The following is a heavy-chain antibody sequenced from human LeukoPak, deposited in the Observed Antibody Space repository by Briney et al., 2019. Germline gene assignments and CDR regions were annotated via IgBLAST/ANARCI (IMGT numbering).Heavy chain of an antibody. CDR1: GFTFSNAW. CDR2: IKSKTDGGTT. D-gene: IGHD3-3*01. V-gene: IGHV3-15*01. J-gene: IGHJ3*02. CDR3: TSTHYDFWSGSSWDAFDI. Sequence: TGGSLRLSCAASGFTFSNAWMSWVRQAPGKGLEWVGRIKSKTDGGTTDYAAPVKGRFTISRDDSKNTLYLQMNSLKTEDTAVYYCTSTHYDFWSGSSWDAFDIWGQGTMVTVSS.